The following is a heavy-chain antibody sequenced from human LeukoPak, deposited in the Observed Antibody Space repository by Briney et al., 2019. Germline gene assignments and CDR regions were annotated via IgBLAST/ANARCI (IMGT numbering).Heavy chain of an antibody. J-gene: IGHJ4*02. CDR3: ARGGIQVSGIDEFDY. CDR2: IGIRGDT. Sequence: PGGSLRLSCAASGFTFIDYDMHWVRQVIGIGLEWVSAIGIRGDTHYSGSVKGRFTISRENAESSLYLQMNSLRAEDTAVYYCARGGIQVSGIDEFDYWGQGTLVTVSS. V-gene: IGHV3-13*01. CDR1: GFTFIDYD. D-gene: IGHD6-19*01.